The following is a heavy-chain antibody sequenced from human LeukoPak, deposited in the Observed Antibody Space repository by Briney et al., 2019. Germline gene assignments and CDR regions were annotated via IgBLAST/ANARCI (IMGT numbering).Heavy chain of an antibody. V-gene: IGHV1-2*02. CDR2: INPNSGGT. CDR1: GYTFTGHY. D-gene: IGHD6-13*01. CDR3: ARGYIGAAGPFDY. Sequence: ASVNVTCKASGYTFTGHYMHWVRQAPGQGLEWMGWINPNSGGTNYAQKFQGRVTMTRDTSISTAYMELSSLRSDDTAVFYCARGYIGAAGPFDYWGQGTLVTVSS. J-gene: IGHJ4*02.